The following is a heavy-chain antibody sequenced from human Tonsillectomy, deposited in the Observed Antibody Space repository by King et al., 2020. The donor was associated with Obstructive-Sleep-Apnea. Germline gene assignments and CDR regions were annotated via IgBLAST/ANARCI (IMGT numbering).Heavy chain of an antibody. Sequence: QVQLVQSGAEVRKPGSSVKVSCKASGDTFNSYAISWVRQAPGQGLEWMGGIIPILGTPNYAQRFQGRVTITADESTSTAYLELRSLRSDDPAVYCCARDIVSVGPSDLYYYYFGMDVWGQGTTVTVSS. CDR2: IIPILGTP. V-gene: IGHV1-69*01. CDR1: GDTFNSYA. CDR3: ARDIVSVGPSDLYYYYFGMDV. D-gene: IGHD3-16*02. J-gene: IGHJ6*02.